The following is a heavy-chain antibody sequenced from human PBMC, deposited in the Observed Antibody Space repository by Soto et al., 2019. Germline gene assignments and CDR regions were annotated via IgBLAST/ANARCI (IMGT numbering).Heavy chain of an antibody. D-gene: IGHD2-2*01. J-gene: IGHJ6*02. Sequence: QVQLVQSGAEVKKPGSSVKVSCKTSGGSFSSYAITWVRQAPGQGLEWMGRIIPMFGTPKYPQKFQGRVTITAAEFTSTAYMELGSLRSEDTAVYYCARAWESSTRYYHYYGMDVWGQGTTVTVSS. CDR2: IIPMFGTP. V-gene: IGHV1-69*18. CDR3: ARAWESSTRYYHYYGMDV. CDR1: GGSFSSYA.